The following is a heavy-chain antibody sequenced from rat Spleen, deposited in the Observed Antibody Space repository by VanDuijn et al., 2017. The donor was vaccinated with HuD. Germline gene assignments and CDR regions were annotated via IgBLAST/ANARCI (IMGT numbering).Heavy chain of an antibody. CDR3: ARIEYYGYDSYYFDY. J-gene: IGHJ2*01. CDR1: GFTFSSYG. CDR2: ISTGGGNT. V-gene: IGHV5S13*01. Sequence: VQLVESGGGLVQPGKSLKLSCSASGFTFSSYGMHWIRQAPGKGLDWVAYISTGGGNTYYRDSVKGRFTISRDNAKSTLYLQMDSLRSEDTATYYCARIEYYGYDSYYFDYWGQGVMVTVSS. D-gene: IGHD1-7*01.